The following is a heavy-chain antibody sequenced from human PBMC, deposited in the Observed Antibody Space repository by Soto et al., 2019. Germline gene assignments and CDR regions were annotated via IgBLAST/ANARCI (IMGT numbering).Heavy chain of an antibody. CDR3: AKDQGILTGYPYYYGMDV. CDR1: GFTFSSYG. J-gene: IGHJ6*02. Sequence: GGSLRLSCAASGFTFSSYGMHWVRQAPGKGLEWVAVISYDGSNKYYADSVKGRFTISRDNSKNTLYLQMNSLRAEDTAVYYCAKDQGILTGYPYYYGMDVWGQGTTVTVSS. D-gene: IGHD3-9*01. V-gene: IGHV3-30*18. CDR2: ISYDGSNK.